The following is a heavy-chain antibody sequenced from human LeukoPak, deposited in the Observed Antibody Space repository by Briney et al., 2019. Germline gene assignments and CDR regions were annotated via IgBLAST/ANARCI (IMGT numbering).Heavy chain of an antibody. CDR3: AKPSSGWYRFDY. CDR1: GFTFDDYA. V-gene: IGHV3-43*02. Sequence: GGSLRLSCAASGFTFDDYAMHWVRQAPGRGLEWVSLISGDGGSTYYADSVKGRFTISRDNSKDSLYLQMYSLRTEDTALYYCAKPSSGWYRFDYWGQGTLVTVSS. J-gene: IGHJ4*02. CDR2: ISGDGGST. D-gene: IGHD6-19*01.